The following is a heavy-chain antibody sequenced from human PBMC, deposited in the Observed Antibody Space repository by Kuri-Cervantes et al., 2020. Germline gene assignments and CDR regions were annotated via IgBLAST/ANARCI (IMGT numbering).Heavy chain of an antibody. V-gene: IGHV4-38-2*01. D-gene: IGHD3-9*01. J-gene: IGHJ6*02. CDR3: ARVPLLRYFDWLSENYYYYGMDV. CDR1: GYSISSGYY. CDR2: IYYSGST. Sequence: GSLRLSCAVSGYSISSGYYWGWIRQPPGKGLEWIGSIYYSGSTYYNPSLKSRVTISVDTSKNQFSLKLSSVTAADTAVYYCARVPLLRYFDWLSENYYYYGMDVWGQGTTVTVSS.